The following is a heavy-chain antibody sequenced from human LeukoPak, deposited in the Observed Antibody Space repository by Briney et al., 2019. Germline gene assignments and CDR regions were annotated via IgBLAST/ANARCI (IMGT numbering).Heavy chain of an antibody. CDR1: GGSISSSSYY. CDR2: IYYSGST. J-gene: IGHJ6*02. Sequence: SETLSLTCTVSGGSISSSSYYWGWIRQPPGKGLEWIGSIYYSGSTYYNPSLKSRVTISVDTSKNQFSLKLSSVTAADTAVYYCARDRQPYYYDSSGYYGMDVWGQGTTVTVSS. V-gene: IGHV4-39*07. D-gene: IGHD3-22*01. CDR3: ARDRQPYYYDSSGYYGMDV.